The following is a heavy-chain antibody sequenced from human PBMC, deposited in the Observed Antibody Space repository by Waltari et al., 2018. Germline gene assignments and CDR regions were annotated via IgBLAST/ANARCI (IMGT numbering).Heavy chain of an antibody. Sequence: QVQLQESGPGLVKPSETLSLTCTVSGGSISSYYWSWIRQPAGKGLEWIGRIYTSGGTDSNPSRKSRATMSVDTSKIQFSLKLSSVTAADTAVYYCAREFHQLLYVWPRQYYYYMDVWGKGTTVTISS. CDR3: AREFHQLLYVWPRQYYYYMDV. D-gene: IGHD2-2*02. CDR1: GGSISSYY. CDR2: IYTSGGT. J-gene: IGHJ6*03. V-gene: IGHV4-4*07.